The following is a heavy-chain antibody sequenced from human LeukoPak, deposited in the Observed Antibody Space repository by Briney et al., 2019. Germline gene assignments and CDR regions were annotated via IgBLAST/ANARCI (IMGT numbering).Heavy chain of an antibody. V-gene: IGHV4-39*07. CDR3: ARGDCSSTSCYRYFDY. J-gene: IGHJ4*02. CDR1: GGSIRSSSYY. D-gene: IGHD2-2*01. CDR2: IYYSGST. Sequence: SETLSLTCTVSGGSIRSSSYYWGWIRQPPGKGLEWIGSIYYSGSTYYNPSLKSRVTISVDTSKNQFSLKLSSVTAADTAVYYCARGDCSSTSCYRYFDYWGQGTLVTVSS.